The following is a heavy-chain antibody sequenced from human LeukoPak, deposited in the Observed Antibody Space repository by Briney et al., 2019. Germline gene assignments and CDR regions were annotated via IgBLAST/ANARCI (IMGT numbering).Heavy chain of an antibody. CDR2: IYTSEST. V-gene: IGHV4-61*02. CDR3: ARQDSGWLNWFDP. Sequence: PSQTLSLTCSVSGGFISSSNYYWSWIRQPAGTGLEWIGRIYTSESTNYNPSLKSRVTISVDTSRNQFSLKLSSVTAADTAVYYCARQDSGWLNWFDPWGQGTLVTVSS. J-gene: IGHJ5*02. D-gene: IGHD6-19*01. CDR1: GGFISSSNYY.